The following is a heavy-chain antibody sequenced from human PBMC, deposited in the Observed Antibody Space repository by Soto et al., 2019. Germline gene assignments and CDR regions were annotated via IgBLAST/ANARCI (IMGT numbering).Heavy chain of an antibody. Sequence: QVQLQESGPGLVKPSGTLSLTCAVSSGSISSSNWWSWVRQPPGKGLEWIGEIYHSGTTNYNPSLTSRVTGSADKSKHQFSLKLTSMTAADTAVYYCARVKRGWLGFDYWGQGTLVTVSS. CDR1: SGSISSSNW. D-gene: IGHD6-19*01. V-gene: IGHV4-4*02. CDR3: ARVKRGWLGFDY. CDR2: IYHSGTT. J-gene: IGHJ4*02.